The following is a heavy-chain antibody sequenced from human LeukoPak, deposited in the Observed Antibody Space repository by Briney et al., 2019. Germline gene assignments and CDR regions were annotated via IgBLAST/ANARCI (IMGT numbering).Heavy chain of an antibody. V-gene: IGHV3-23*01. CDR3: AKGPGYYYFDY. CDR2: ISGSGGST. D-gene: IGHD3-22*01. J-gene: IGHJ4*02. Sequence: PGGSLRLSCAASGFTFSSYVMSWVRQAPGKGLEWVSGISGSGGSTNYADSVKGRFTISRDNSKSTLYLQMNSLRAEDMAVYYCAKGPGYYYFDYWGQGTLVTVSS. CDR1: GFTFSSYV.